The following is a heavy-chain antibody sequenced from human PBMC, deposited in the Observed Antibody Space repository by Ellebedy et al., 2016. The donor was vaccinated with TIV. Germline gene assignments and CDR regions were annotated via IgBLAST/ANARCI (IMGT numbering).Heavy chain of an antibody. D-gene: IGHD3-10*01. V-gene: IGHV3-23*01. J-gene: IGHJ4*02. Sequence: GESLKISCATSGFTFDNFAMRWFRQAPGKGLEWVSAITGSGDRTFYADSVKGRFTVSRDNSKNTLYLQMNSLIADDTAIYYCAKDSGKYGWNSEYWGQGTQVTVSS. CDR1: GFTFDNFA. CDR2: ITGSGDRT. CDR3: AKDSGKYGWNSEY.